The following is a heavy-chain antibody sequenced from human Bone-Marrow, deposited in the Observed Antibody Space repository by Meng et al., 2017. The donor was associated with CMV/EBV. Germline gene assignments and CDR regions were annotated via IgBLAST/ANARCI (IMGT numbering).Heavy chain of an antibody. CDR2: IKQDGSEK. D-gene: IGHD3-9*01. V-gene: IGHV3-7*01. CDR3: ARVGRGILTGYYLVNYGMDV. J-gene: IGHJ6*02. CDR1: GFTFDDHA. Sequence: GESLKISCAASGFTFDDHAMHWVRQAPGKGLEWVANIKQDGSEKYYVDSVKGRFTISRDNAKNSLYLQMNSLRAEDTAVYYCARVGRGILTGYYLVNYGMDVWGQGTTVTVSS.